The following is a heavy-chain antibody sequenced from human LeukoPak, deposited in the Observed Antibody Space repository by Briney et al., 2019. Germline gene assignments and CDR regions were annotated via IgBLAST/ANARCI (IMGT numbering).Heavy chain of an antibody. V-gene: IGHV4-34*01. D-gene: IGHD6-13*01. CDR1: GGSFSGYY. CDR2: INHSGST. Sequence: RASETLSLTCAVYGGSFSGYYWSWIRQPPGKGLEWIGEINHSGSTNYNPSLKSRVTISVDTSKNQFSLKLSSVTAADTAVYYCARGRVFFRAAAFAYWGQGTLVTVSS. J-gene: IGHJ4*02. CDR3: ARGRVFFRAAAFAY.